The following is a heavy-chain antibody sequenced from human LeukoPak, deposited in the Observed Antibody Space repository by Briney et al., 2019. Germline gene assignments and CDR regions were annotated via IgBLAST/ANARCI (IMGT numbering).Heavy chain of an antibody. CDR2: INHSGST. J-gene: IGHJ4*02. V-gene: IGHV4-39*07. CDR3: ASQGTYYYGSGSYYIGYFDY. CDR1: GGSISSSSYY. D-gene: IGHD3-10*01. Sequence: TSETLSLTCTVSGGSISSSSYYWGWIRQPPGKGLEWIGEINHSGSTNYNPSLKSRVTISVDTSKNQFSLKLSSVTAADTAVYYCASQGTYYYGSGSYYIGYFDYWGQGTLVTVSS.